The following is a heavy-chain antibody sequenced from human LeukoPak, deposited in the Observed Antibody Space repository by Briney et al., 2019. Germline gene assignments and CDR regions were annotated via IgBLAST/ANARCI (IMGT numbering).Heavy chain of an antibody. J-gene: IGHJ4*02. Sequence: GGSLRLSCAASGFSFSSYWMHWVRHPPGKGLVWVSRISTDGSSTAYADSVKGRFTISRDNAKNTLYLQMSSLRAEDTAVYYCARDGGGLAYWGQGTLVTVSS. CDR1: GFSFSSYW. CDR3: ARDGGGLAY. V-gene: IGHV3-74*01. CDR2: ISTDGSST. D-gene: IGHD2-15*01.